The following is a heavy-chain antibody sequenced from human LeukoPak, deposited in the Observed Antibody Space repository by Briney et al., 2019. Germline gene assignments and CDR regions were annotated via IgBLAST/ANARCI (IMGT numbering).Heavy chain of an antibody. D-gene: IGHD3-22*01. V-gene: IGHV1-2*02. J-gene: IGHJ1*01. Sequence: SVKVSCNASGYTFTGYYMHWVRQAPAQGLEWMGWINPHSGGTNSAQKFQGSVTITRDTSISTAYMELRRVRSDDTAVYYCARGYYDSSDYEYFQHWGQGTLVTVSS. CDR2: INPHSGGT. CDR1: GYTFTGYY. CDR3: ARGYYDSSDYEYFQH.